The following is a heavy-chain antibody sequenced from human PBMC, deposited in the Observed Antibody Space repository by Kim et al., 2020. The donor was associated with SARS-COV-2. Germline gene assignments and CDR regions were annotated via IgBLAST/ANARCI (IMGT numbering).Heavy chain of an antibody. D-gene: IGHD3-10*01. CDR2: INSDGSST. CDR1: GFTFSSYW. J-gene: IGHJ6*02. V-gene: IGHV3-74*01. Sequence: GGSLRLSCAASGFTFSSYWMHWVRQAPGKGLVWVSRINSDGSSTSYADSVKGRFTISRDNAKNTLYLQMNSLRAEDTAVYYCASLDYYGSGSSYYGMDVWGQGTTVTVSS. CDR3: ASLDYYGSGSSYYGMDV.